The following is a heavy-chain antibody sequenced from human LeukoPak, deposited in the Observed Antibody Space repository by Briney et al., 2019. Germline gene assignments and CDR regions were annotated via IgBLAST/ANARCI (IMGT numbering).Heavy chain of an antibody. D-gene: IGHD3-16*02. CDR1: GFTVSSNY. CDR2: IYSGGST. CDR3: ARDTSGPWYDYVWGSYRYYGMDV. V-gene: IGHV3-53*01. J-gene: IGHJ6*02. Sequence: TGGSLRLSCEVSGFTVSSNYMNWVRQAPGKGLGWVSVIYSGGSTYYADSVKGRFTISRDNSKNTLYLQMSSLRAEDTAVYYCARDTSGPWYDYVWGSYRYYGMDVWGQGTTVTVSS.